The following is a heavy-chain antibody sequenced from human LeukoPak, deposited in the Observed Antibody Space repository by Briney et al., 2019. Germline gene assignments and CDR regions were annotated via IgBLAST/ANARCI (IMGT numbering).Heavy chain of an antibody. CDR3: ARESVLRFLEWPDTDYGMDV. D-gene: IGHD3-3*01. V-gene: IGHV1-18*01. J-gene: IGHJ6*02. CDR1: GYSFTSYC. Sequence: ASETVSCKDSGYSFTSYCISWLRQAPPQGLEWTGWISAYKGNRNYAQKLQGKVTMTTATSTSTAYMELGSLRSDDTAVYYCARESVLRFLEWPDTDYGMDVWGQGTTVTVSS. CDR2: ISAYKGNR.